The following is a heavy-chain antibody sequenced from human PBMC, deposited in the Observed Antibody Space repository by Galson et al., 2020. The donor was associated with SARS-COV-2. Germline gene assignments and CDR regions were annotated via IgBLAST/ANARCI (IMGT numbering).Heavy chain of an antibody. CDR1: GFTISTYA. CDR3: AISLLWFGELLD. J-gene: IGHJ4*02. Sequence: WGSLRLSCAASGFTISTYAKHWVRQPPAKGQDRVEVISYDGSNKYYADSVKGRFTISSDNSKNTLYLQMNSLRAEDTAVYYCAISLLWFGELLDWGQGTLVTVA. D-gene: IGHD3-10*01. V-gene: IGHV3-30*16. CDR2: ISYDGSNK.